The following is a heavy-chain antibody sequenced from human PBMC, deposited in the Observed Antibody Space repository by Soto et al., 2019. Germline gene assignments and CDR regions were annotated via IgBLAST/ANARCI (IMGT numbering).Heavy chain of an antibody. J-gene: IGHJ4*01. Sequence: SGPTLVNPRQRLTLTCAYSGLALRTTGEGXAWIRQLHPKALEWLALINSNDDHRYSPPRKSSIIATKDTSKNRMVLTKTNIHPADTTTVFCAPRSALTLYGSSCYSFDDWGQGLWVTVSS. CDR3: APRSALTLYGSSCYSFDD. D-gene: IGHD3-10*01. CDR2: INSNDDH. CDR1: GLALRTTGEG. V-gene: IGHV2-5*01.